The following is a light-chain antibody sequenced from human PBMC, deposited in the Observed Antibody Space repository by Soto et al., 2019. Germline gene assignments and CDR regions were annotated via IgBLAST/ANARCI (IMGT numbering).Light chain of an antibody. V-gene: IGKV4-1*01. CDR1: QSVLYSSNNKNY. Sequence: DIVMTQSXDXLAVXLGVRATINCKSSQSVLYSSNNKNYLAWYQQKPGQPPKLLIYWASTRESGVPXXXXXXXXXXXXXXTISSLQAEDVAVYYCQQYYSTPFTFGPGTKVDIK. J-gene: IGKJ3*01. CDR3: QQYYSTPFT. CDR2: WAS.